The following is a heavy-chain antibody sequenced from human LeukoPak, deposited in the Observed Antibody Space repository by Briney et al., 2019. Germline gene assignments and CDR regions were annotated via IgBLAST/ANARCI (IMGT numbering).Heavy chain of an antibody. CDR3: ARDELAVAKKGFLDS. V-gene: IGHV3-33*08. CDR2: IWYDGSNK. Sequence: GGSLRLSCAASGFTFSSYSMNWVRQAPGKGLEWVAVIWYDGSNKYYADSVKGRFTISRDNSKNTLYLQMNSLRAEDTAVYYCARDELAVAKKGFLDSWGQGTLVTVSS. J-gene: IGHJ4*02. CDR1: GFTFSSYS. D-gene: IGHD6-19*01.